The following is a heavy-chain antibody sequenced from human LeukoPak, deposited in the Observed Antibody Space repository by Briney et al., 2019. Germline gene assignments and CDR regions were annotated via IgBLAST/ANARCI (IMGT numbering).Heavy chain of an antibody. Sequence: GGSLRLSCAASGLTFSSYAMHWVRQAPGKGLEWVAVISNDGSNKYYADSVKGRFTISRDNSKNTLYLQMNSLRAEDTAIYYCAKNGDRGAYCTGGTCYPYFYYYMDVWGKGTTVTI. J-gene: IGHJ6*03. CDR2: ISNDGSNK. CDR1: GLTFSSYA. D-gene: IGHD2-15*01. CDR3: AKNGDRGAYCTGGTCYPYFYYYMDV. V-gene: IGHV3-30*04.